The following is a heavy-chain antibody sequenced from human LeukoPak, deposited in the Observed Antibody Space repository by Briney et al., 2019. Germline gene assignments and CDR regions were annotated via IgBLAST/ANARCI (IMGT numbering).Heavy chain of an antibody. D-gene: IGHD2-2*01. CDR1: GGSISSGGYY. J-gene: IGHJ5*02. Sequence: SETLSLTCTVSGGSISSGGYYWSWIRQHPGKGLEWIGYIYYSGSTYYNPSLKSRVTISVDTSKNQFSLKLSSVTAADTAVYYCARDHVVVPAPDFNWFDPWGQGTLVTVSS. CDR3: ARDHVVVPAPDFNWFDP. V-gene: IGHV4-31*03. CDR2: IYYSGST.